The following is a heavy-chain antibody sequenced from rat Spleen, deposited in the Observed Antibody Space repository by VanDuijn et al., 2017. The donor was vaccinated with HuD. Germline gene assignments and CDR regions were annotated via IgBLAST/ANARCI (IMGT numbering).Heavy chain of an antibody. D-gene: IGHD1-9*01. CDR3: ARLGYYGYNYGGFDY. CDR2: ISPSGGST. V-gene: IGHV5-25*01. CDR1: GFTFSDYN. Sequence: EVQLVESGGGLVQPGRSLKLSCAASGFTFSDYNMAWVRQAPKKGLEWVASISPSGGSTHYGDSVKGRFTVSRDNAKSTLYLQMDSLRSEDTATYYCARLGYYGYNYGGFDYWGQGVMVTVSS. J-gene: IGHJ2*01.